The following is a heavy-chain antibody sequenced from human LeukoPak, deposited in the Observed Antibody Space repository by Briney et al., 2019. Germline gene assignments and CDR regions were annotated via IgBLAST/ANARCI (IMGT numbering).Heavy chain of an antibody. J-gene: IGHJ4*02. V-gene: IGHV3-23*01. Sequence: GGTLRLSCAASGLTFSSYGMSWVRQAPGKGLEWVSAISGSGGSTYYADSVKGRFTISRDNSKNTLYLQMNSLRAEDTAVYYCAKDSYSSGWSTSPFDYWGQGTLVTVSS. CDR3: AKDSYSSGWSTSPFDY. CDR1: GLTFSSYG. CDR2: ISGSGGST. D-gene: IGHD6-19*01.